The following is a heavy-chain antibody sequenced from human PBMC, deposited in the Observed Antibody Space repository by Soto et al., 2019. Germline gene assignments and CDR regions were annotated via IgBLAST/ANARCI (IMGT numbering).Heavy chain of an antibody. CDR1: GYTFTSYA. CDR2: INAGNGNT. D-gene: IGHD2-2*01. V-gene: IGHV1-3*01. CDR3: ARSVRDQLLIPFDYYMDV. Sequence: ASVKVSCKASGYTFTSYAMHWVRQAPGQRLEWMGWINAGNGNTKYSQKFQGRVTITRDTSASTAYMELSSLRSEDTAVYYCARSVRDQLLIPFDYYMDVWGKGTTVTVSS. J-gene: IGHJ6*03.